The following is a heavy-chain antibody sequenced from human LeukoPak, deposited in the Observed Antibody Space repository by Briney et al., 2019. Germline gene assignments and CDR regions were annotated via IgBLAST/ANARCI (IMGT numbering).Heavy chain of an antibody. J-gene: IGHJ4*02. CDR2: TYYRSKWYN. Sequence: SQTLSLTCVISGDSVSSNSAAWNWIRQSPSRGLERLGRTYYRSKWYNDYAVSVKSRITINPDTSKNQFFLQLNSVTPGDTAVNFCAGGAGGNIDYWGQGTLVTVSS. CDR1: GDSVSSNSAA. CDR3: AGGAGGNIDY. D-gene: IGHD4-23*01. V-gene: IGHV6-1*01.